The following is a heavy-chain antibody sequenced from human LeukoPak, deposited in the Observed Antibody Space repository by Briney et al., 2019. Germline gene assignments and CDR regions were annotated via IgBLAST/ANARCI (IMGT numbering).Heavy chain of an antibody. CDR3: AREDSSSSGDY. CDR1: GFSFSYFW. CDR2: INRDGSGT. Sequence: PGGSLRLSCAASGFSFSYFWMHWVRQAPGKGLVWVSRINRDGSGTSYADSVKGRFTISRDNAKNSLYLQMNSLRAEDTAVYYCAREDSSSSGDYWGQGTLVTVSS. D-gene: IGHD6-6*01. J-gene: IGHJ4*02. V-gene: IGHV3-74*01.